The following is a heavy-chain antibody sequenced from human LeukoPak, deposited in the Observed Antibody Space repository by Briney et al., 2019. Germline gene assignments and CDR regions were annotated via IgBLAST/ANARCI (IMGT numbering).Heavy chain of an antibody. CDR3: ARVGGYYDILTGYQDY. J-gene: IGHJ4*02. V-gene: IGHV1-18*01. Sequence: ASVRVSCKASGYTFTNYGISWVRQAPGQGLEWMGWISADNGNTYYTQNFQGRVSMTTDTSTSTAYMEVRSLRSDDTAVFYCARVGGYYDILTGYQDYWGQGTLVTVSS. CDR2: ISADNGNT. CDR1: GYTFTNYG. D-gene: IGHD3-9*01.